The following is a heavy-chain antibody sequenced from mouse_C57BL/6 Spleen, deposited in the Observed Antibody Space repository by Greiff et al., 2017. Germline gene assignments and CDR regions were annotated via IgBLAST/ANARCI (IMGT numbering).Heavy chain of an antibody. D-gene: IGHD2-4*01. CDR1: GYTFTDYY. V-gene: IGHV1-76*01. Sequence: VNLVESGAEPVRPGASVKLSCKASGYTFTDYYINWVKQRPGQGLEWIARIYPGSGNTYYNEKFKGKATLTAEKSSSTAYMQLSSLTSEDSAVYFCARGDYDGAWFAYWGQGTLVTVSA. CDR2: IYPGSGNT. CDR3: ARGDYDGAWFAY. J-gene: IGHJ3*01.